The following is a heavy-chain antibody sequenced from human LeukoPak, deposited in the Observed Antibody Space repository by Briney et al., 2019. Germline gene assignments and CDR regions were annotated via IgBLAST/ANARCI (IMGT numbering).Heavy chain of an antibody. V-gene: IGHV1-69*13. Sequence: GASVKVSRKASGYTFTTYYMHWVRQAPGQGLEWMGEITPIFGAANYAQTFQGRVTITADESTSTVFMELSSLRSDDTAFYYCARNSRVASTSGLNYWGQGTLVTVSS. J-gene: IGHJ4*02. CDR2: ITPIFGAA. D-gene: IGHD4-23*01. CDR3: ARNSRVASTSGLNY. CDR1: GYTFTTYY.